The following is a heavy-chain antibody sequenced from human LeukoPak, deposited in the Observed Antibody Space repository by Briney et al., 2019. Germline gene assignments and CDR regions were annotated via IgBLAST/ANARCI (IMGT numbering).Heavy chain of an antibody. J-gene: IGHJ4*02. D-gene: IGHD1-26*01. Sequence: ASVKVSCKASGGTFSSYAISWVRQAPGQGLEWMATINPGDHHTVYAQKFQGRLTMTTDASTNTVYMELSSLRSDDTAVYYCALEVGTTKKFDFWGQGTLVTVSS. CDR3: ALEVGTTKKFDF. CDR1: GGTFSSYA. CDR2: INPGDHHT. V-gene: IGHV1-46*01.